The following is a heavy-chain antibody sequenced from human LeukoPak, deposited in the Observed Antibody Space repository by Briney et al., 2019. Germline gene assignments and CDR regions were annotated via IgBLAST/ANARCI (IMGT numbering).Heavy chain of an antibody. D-gene: IGHD4-11*01. Sequence: QPGGSLRLSCAASGFNFDERAMHWVRQAPGKGLEWVSGISWNSGFMNYADSVRGRFTISRDNAENSLFLQMNNLSAEDTALYYCAKDMFPSRSAGNYLLPRGNFDTWGQGTMVTVSS. CDR1: GFNFDERA. CDR2: ISWNSGFM. J-gene: IGHJ3*02. CDR3: AKDMFPSRSAGNYLLPRGNFDT. V-gene: IGHV3-9*01.